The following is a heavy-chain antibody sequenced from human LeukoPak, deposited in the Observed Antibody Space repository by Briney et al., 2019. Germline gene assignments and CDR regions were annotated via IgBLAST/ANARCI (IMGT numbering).Heavy chain of an antibody. J-gene: IGHJ4*02. CDR1: GGSISSSSYY. Sequence: SETLSLTCTVSGGSISSSSYYWGWIRQPPGKGLEWIGSIYYSGSTYYNPSLKSRVTISVDTSKNQFSLKLSSVTAADTAVYYCAREAYCGGDCSALDYWGQGTLVTVSS. D-gene: IGHD2-21*02. V-gene: IGHV4-39*07. CDR3: AREAYCGGDCSALDY. CDR2: IYYSGST.